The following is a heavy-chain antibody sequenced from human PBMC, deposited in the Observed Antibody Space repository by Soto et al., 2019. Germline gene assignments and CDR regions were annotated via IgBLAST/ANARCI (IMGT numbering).Heavy chain of an antibody. Sequence: QITLKESGPTLVKPTQTLTLTCTFSGFSLTTRGVGVGWIRQPPGKALECLALIYWDDDKRYSPSLQSRLSITKDTSKHQVVLTMTNVDPVDTDTYYCAHIPNYYQSDWFDPWGQGTLVSVSS. CDR2: IYWDDDK. CDR3: AHIPNYYQSDWFDP. V-gene: IGHV2-5*02. CDR1: GFSLTTRGVG. J-gene: IGHJ5*02. D-gene: IGHD3-10*01.